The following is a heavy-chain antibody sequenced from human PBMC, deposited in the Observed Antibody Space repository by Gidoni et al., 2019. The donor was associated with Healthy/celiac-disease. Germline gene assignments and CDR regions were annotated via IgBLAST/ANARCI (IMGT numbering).Heavy chain of an antibody. CDR1: GFTFSSYW. V-gene: IGHV3-74*01. D-gene: IGHD5-18*01. CDR3: ASLDVDTAMVRMGDY. J-gene: IGHJ4*02. Sequence: EVQLVESGGGLVKPGGSVRLSCAASGFTFSSYWMHWVRQAPGTGLVWVSRINSDGGSTSYADSVKGRFTISRDNAKNTLYLQMNSLRAEDTAVYYCASLDVDTAMVRMGDYWGQGTLVTVSS. CDR2: INSDGGST.